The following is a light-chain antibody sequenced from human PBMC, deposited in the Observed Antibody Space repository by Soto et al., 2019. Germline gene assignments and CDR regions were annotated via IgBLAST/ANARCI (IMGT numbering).Light chain of an antibody. Sequence: DIQMTQSPSSVPASVGDRVTITCRASQDISSWVAWYQQKPGKAPKLLISAASSLQSGVPRRFSGSGSGTDFTLIISSLQHEDFATYFCQQGDSFPFTLGGGTKVDIK. V-gene: IGKV1-12*01. CDR2: AAS. CDR3: QQGDSFPFT. CDR1: QDISSW. J-gene: IGKJ4*01.